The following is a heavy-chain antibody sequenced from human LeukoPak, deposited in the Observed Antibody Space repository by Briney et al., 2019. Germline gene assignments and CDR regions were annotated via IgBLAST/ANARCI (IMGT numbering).Heavy chain of an antibody. CDR2: INSDGSST. J-gene: IGHJ4*02. CDR3: ARGSGDFSLGY. CDR1: GFTFSSYW. D-gene: IGHD1-26*01. Sequence: GGSLRLSCAASGFTFSSYWMHWVRQAPGKGLVWVSRINSDGSSTSYADSVKGRFTISRDNAKNTLYLQMNSLRAEDTAVCYCARGSGDFSLGYWGQGTLVTVSS. V-gene: IGHV3-74*01.